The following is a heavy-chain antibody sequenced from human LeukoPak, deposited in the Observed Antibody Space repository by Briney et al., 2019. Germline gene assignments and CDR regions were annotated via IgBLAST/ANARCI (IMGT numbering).Heavy chain of an antibody. CDR1: GFTFRSYE. V-gene: IGHV3-48*03. J-gene: IGHJ4*02. D-gene: IGHD3-22*01. CDR3: ATYYDSAGFDFDY. CDR2: ISSSGSTM. Sequence: PGGSLRLSCAASGFTFRSYEMNWVRQAPGKGLEWVSYISSSGSTMYYADSVEGRFTISRDNAKNSLYLQVNSLRAEDTAVYYCATYYDSAGFDFDYWGQGTLVTVSP.